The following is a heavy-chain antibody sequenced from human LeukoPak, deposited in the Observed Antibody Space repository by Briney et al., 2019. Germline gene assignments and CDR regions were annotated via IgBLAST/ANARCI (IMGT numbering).Heavy chain of an antibody. CDR1: GYTFSSFD. Sequence: GASVKVSCKTSGYTFSSFDINWVRQATGQGLEWMGWMNTNSGNTGCAQKFQGRITMTRNISISTAYMELSSLRSEDTAVYYCARGWYPSGREVTHSQYYYMDVWGKGSTITVSS. J-gene: IGHJ6*03. CDR3: ARGWYPSGREVTHSQYYYMDV. D-gene: IGHD6-13*01. CDR2: MNTNSGNT. V-gene: IGHV1-8*02.